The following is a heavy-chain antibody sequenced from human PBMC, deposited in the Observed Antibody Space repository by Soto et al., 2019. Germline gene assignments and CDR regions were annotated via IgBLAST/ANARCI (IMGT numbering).Heavy chain of an antibody. CDR3: ARDMPSCSGGSCYLAYFDY. V-gene: IGHV3-11*06. Sequence: PGGSLRLSCAASGFTFSDYYMSWIRQAPGKGLEWVSYISSSSSYTNYADSVKGRFTISRDNAKNSLYLQMNSLRAEDTAVYYCARDMPSCSGGSCYLAYFDYWGQGTLVTVSS. CDR1: GFTFSDYY. CDR2: ISSSSSYT. J-gene: IGHJ4*02. D-gene: IGHD2-15*01.